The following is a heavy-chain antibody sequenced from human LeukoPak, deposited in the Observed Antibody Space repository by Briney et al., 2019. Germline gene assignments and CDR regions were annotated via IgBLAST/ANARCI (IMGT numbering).Heavy chain of an antibody. D-gene: IGHD2-2*01. CDR2: ISYDGSNK. V-gene: IGHV3-30-3*01. CDR1: GFTFSSYA. Sequence: GRSLRLSCAASGFTFSSYAMHWVRQAPGKGLEWVAVISYDGSNKYYADSVKGRFTITRDNSKNTLYLQMNSLRAEDTAVYYCARGIRVVPTYWGQGTLVTVSS. CDR3: ARGIRVVPTY. J-gene: IGHJ4*02.